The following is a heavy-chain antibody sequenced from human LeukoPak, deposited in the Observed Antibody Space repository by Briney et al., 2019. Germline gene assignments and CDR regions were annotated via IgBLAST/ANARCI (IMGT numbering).Heavy chain of an antibody. V-gene: IGHV3-21*01. J-gene: IGHJ6*02. CDR2: ISSSSSYI. Sequence: GSLRLSCAASGFTFSSYSMNWVRQAPGKGLEWVSSISSSSSYIYYADSVKGRFTISRDNAKNSLYLQMNSLRAEDTAVYYCARGVDSNWNYYYYGMDVWGQGTTVTVSS. D-gene: IGHD1-1*01. CDR3: ARGVDSNWNYYYYGMDV. CDR1: GFTFSSYS.